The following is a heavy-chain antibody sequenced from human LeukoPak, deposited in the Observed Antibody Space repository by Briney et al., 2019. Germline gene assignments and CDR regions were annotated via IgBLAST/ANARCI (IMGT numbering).Heavy chain of an antibody. V-gene: IGHV1-69*05. J-gene: IGHJ4*02. Sequence: GASVKVSCKASGYTFTSYAISWVRQAPGQGLEWMGRIIPIFGTANYAQKFQGRVTITTDESTSTAYMELSSLRSEDTAVYYCARGPYYYYDSSGYFDYWGQGTLVTVSS. D-gene: IGHD3-22*01. CDR3: ARGPYYYYDSSGYFDY. CDR2: IIPIFGTA. CDR1: GYTFTSYA.